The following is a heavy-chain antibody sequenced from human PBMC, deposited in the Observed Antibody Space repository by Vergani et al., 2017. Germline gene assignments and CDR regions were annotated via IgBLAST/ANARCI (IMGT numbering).Heavy chain of an antibody. V-gene: IGHV3-23*01. CDR3: AKGGSNYWFDS. CDR2: INTNGAYT. D-gene: IGHD3-10*01. J-gene: IGHJ5*01. Sequence: EVQMLESGGDLVQPGGSLRLSCAASGFSFTTYVVSWVRQAPGRGLEWVATINTNGAYTRYGASVKGRFTISRDNSKSTLYLQINSLRSEDTAIYYCAKGGSNYWFDSWGQGTLVIVS. CDR1: GFSFTTYV.